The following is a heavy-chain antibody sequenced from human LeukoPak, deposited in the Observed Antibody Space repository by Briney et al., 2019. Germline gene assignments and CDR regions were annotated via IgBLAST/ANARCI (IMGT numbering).Heavy chain of an antibody. V-gene: IGHV3-21*04. J-gene: IGHJ6*03. CDR2: ISSDSIYI. Sequence: PGGSLRLSCAASGFTFSSYSMNWVRQAPGKGLEWVSSISSDSIYIYYADSVKGRLTSSRDNAKNSLYLQMNSLRAEDTAVYYCAKEIRNFGSYYYYMDVWGKGTTVTISS. CDR1: GFTFSSYS. D-gene: IGHD3-10*01. CDR3: AKEIRNFGSYYYYMDV.